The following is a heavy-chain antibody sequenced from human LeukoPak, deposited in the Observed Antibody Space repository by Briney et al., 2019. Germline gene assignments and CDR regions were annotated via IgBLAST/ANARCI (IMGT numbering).Heavy chain of an antibody. V-gene: IGHV3-21*04. D-gene: IGHD5-18*01. CDR3: AKDIAQGYTFGSIEQDY. CDR2: ISSSSSYI. Sequence: GGSLRLSCAASGFTFSSYSMNWVRQAPGKGLEWVSSISSSSSYIYYADSVKGRLTISRDNSKNTLSLQMNSLRAEDTAVYYCAKDIAQGYTFGSIEQDYWGQGTLVTVSS. J-gene: IGHJ4*02. CDR1: GFTFSSYS.